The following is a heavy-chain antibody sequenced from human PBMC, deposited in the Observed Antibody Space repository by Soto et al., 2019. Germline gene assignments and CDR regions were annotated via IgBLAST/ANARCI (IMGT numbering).Heavy chain of an antibody. D-gene: IGHD1-26*01. CDR2: ISGGGGTM. CDR3: ARDKSGSYSFDY. Sequence: ESGGGLVQSGGSLRLTCAASGFTFNKYTMNWVRQAPGKGLEWLSYISGGGGTMFYADSVKGRVTISRDKAKNSLYLQMDSLRAEDTAVYYCARDKSGSYSFDYWGQGTLVTVSS. V-gene: IGHV3-48*01. CDR1: GFTFNKYT. J-gene: IGHJ4*02.